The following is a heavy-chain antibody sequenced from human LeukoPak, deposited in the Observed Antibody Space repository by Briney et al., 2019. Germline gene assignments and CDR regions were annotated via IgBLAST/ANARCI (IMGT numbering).Heavy chain of an antibody. CDR1: GGSISNGDYF. J-gene: IGHJ4*02. CDR2: MSISGSS. V-gene: IGHV4-61*02. Sequence: SETLSLTCTVSGGSISNGDYFWSWIRQPAGKGLEWIVRMSISGSSNDNPSLKSRVTISADTSKNQFFLKFNSVTAADTAMYYCAADPLWSAGAYWGQGALVTVSS. D-gene: IGHD3-10*01. CDR3: AADPLWSAGAY.